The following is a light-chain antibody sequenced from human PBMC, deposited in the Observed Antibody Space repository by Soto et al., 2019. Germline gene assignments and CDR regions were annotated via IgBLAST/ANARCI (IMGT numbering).Light chain of an antibody. CDR2: EAS. V-gene: IGKV1-5*03. CDR3: QQYKSYPEM. J-gene: IGKJ1*01. CDR1: QTINRW. Sequence: DIPMTQSPSTLSASVGDRVTITCRASQTINRWLAWYQQKPGKAPKLLIYEASSLESGVPSRFSGGGSGTEFTLTINTLQPDDFATYYCQQYKSYPEMFGQGTRVEIK.